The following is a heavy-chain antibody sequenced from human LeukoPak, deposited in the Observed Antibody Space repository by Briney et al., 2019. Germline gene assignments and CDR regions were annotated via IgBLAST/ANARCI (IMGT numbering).Heavy chain of an antibody. V-gene: IGHV1-46*01. D-gene: IGHD6-19*01. CDR2: INPSGGST. CDR1: GYTFTSYY. Sequence: ASVKVSCKASGYTFTSYYMHWVRQAPGQGLEWMGIINPSGGSTSYAQKFQGRVTMTRDTSTSTVYMELSSLRSEDTAVYYCAREVRSQSMTIAVALDYWGQGTLVTVSS. J-gene: IGHJ4*02. CDR3: AREVRSQSMTIAVALDY.